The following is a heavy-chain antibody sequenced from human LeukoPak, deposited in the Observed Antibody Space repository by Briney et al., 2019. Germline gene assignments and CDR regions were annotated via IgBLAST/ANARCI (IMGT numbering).Heavy chain of an antibody. CDR3: ASLLIYCSSTSCIKQWFDP. V-gene: IGHV4-34*01. J-gene: IGHJ5*02. Sequence: SETLSLTCAVYGGSFSGYYWSWIRQPPGKGLEWIGEINHSGSTNYNPSLKSRVTISVDTSKNQFSLELSSVTAADTAVYYCASLLIYCSSTSCIKQWFDPWGQGTLVTVSS. CDR2: INHSGST. D-gene: IGHD2-2*01. CDR1: GGSFSGYY.